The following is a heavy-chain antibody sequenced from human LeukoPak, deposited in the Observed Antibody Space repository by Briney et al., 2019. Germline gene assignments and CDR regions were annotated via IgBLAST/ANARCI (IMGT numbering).Heavy chain of an antibody. D-gene: IGHD3-22*01. CDR1: GFTVRSNY. V-gene: IGHV3-66*01. J-gene: IGHJ4*02. CDR3: ARELSGSIDY. CDR2: IYSGGST. Sequence: GGSLRLSCIPSGFTVRSNYMNWVRQAPGKGLEWVSVIYSGGSTDYADSVKGRFTVSRDNSKNTLYLQMNSLRAEDTAVYYCARELSGSIDYWGQGTLVTVSS.